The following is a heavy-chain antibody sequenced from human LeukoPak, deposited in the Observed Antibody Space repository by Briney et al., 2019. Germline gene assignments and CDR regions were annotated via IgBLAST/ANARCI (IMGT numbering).Heavy chain of an antibody. J-gene: IGHJ4*02. Sequence: SETLSLTCIVSGGSISGYYWSWLRQPPGKGLEYIGFLYSSGNTNYNPSLKSRVTMSVDTSKNQFSLKLSSVTAADAGVYYCASGEESIAVADYWGQGTLVTVSS. CDR2: LYSSGNT. D-gene: IGHD6-19*01. V-gene: IGHV4-59*01. CDR3: ASGEESIAVADY. CDR1: GGSISGYY.